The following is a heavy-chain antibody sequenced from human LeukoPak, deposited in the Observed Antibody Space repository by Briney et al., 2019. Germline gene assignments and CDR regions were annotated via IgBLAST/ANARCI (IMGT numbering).Heavy chain of an antibody. CDR2: INTNTGNP. CDR1: AYSFTTYG. V-gene: IGHV7-4-1*01. J-gene: IGHJ4*02. CDR3: AREGEPLPLDY. D-gene: IGHD2-21*01. Sequence: ASVTVSCKASAYSFTTYGMSWVRQAPGQGLEWMGWINTNTGNPTYAQGFTGWFVFSLDTSVSTAYLQIRSLKAEDTAMYYCAREGEPLPLDYWGQGTLVTASS.